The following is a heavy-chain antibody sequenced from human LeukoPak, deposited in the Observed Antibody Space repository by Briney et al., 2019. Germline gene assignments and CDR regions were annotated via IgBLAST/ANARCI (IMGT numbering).Heavy chain of an antibody. J-gene: IGHJ5*02. CDR3: ARDHREGYDYVWGSP. Sequence: SETLSLTCTVSGGSISSSSYYWGWIRQPPGKGLEWIGSIYYSGSTYYNPSLKSRVTISVDTSKNQFSLKLSSVTAADTAVYYCARDHREGYDYVWGSPWGQGTLVTVSS. D-gene: IGHD3-16*01. V-gene: IGHV4-39*07. CDR1: GGSISSSSYY. CDR2: IYYSGST.